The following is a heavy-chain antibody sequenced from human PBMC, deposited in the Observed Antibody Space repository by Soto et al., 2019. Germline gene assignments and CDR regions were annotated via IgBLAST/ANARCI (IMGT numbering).Heavy chain of an antibody. CDR3: ARDRRIAVAGLNWFDP. Sequence: GGSLRLSCAASGFTFSSYWMGWVRQAPGKGLEWVANIKQDGSEKYYVDSVKGRFTISRDNAKNSLYLQMNSLRAEDTAVYYCARDRRIAVAGLNWFDPWGQGTLVTVSS. J-gene: IGHJ5*02. CDR1: GFTFSSYW. D-gene: IGHD6-19*01. CDR2: IKQDGSEK. V-gene: IGHV3-7*03.